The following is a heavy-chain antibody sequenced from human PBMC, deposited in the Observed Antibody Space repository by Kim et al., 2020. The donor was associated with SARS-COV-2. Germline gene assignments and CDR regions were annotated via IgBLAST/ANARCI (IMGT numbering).Heavy chain of an antibody. CDR3: ATGRAYSSGYYFEYFQH. D-gene: IGHD3-22*01. J-gene: IGHJ1*01. V-gene: IGHV1-24*01. Sequence: FQGRVTMTEDTSTDTAYMELSSLRSEDTAVYYCATGRAYSSGYYFEYFQHWGQGTLVTVSS.